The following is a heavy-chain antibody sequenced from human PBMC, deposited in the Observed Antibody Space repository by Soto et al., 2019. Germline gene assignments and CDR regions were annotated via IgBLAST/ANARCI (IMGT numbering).Heavy chain of an antibody. CDR2: INWNSGSI. Sequence: GGSLRLSCAAFGFTFDDYAMHWVRQVPGKGLEWVSGINWNSGSIGYGDSVKGRFAISRDNAKNSLHLQMNSLSAEDTAFYYCVKDESINWYSGHFRHWGQGTLVTVSS. J-gene: IGHJ1*01. V-gene: IGHV3-9*01. CDR1: GFTFDDYA. D-gene: IGHD6-13*01. CDR3: VKDESINWYSGHFRH.